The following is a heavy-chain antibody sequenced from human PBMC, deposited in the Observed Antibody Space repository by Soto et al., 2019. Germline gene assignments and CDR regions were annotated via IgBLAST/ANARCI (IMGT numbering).Heavy chain of an antibody. CDR3: ARGYCSSTSCYRIRFDP. CDR2: IDPSDSYT. V-gene: IGHV5-10-1*01. CDR1: VYSFTSYW. J-gene: IGHJ5*02. D-gene: IGHD2-2*02. Sequence: PGESLKISCKGSVYSFTSYWISWVRQMPGKGLEWMGRIDPSDSYTNYSPSFQGHVTISADKSISPAYLQWSSLKASDTAMYYCARGYCSSTSCYRIRFDPGGQGTLVTVSS.